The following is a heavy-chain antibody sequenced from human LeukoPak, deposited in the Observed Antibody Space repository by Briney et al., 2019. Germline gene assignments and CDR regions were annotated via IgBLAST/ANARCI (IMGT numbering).Heavy chain of an antibody. CDR2: IIPIFGTA. Sequence: SVKVSCKASGYTFTDYYMHWVRQAPGQGLEWMGGIIPIFGTANYAQKFQGRVTITADESTSTAYMELSSLRSEDTAVYYCARGLAAAGDFDYWGQGTLVTVSS. D-gene: IGHD6-13*01. V-gene: IGHV1-69*13. J-gene: IGHJ4*02. CDR3: ARGLAAAGDFDY. CDR1: GYTFTDYY.